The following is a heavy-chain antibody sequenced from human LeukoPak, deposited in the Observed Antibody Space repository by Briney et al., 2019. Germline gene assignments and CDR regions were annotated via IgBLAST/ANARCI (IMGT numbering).Heavy chain of an antibody. CDR1: GFTFSSYE. CDR3: ARGNIAAAPPAAF. V-gene: IGHV3-48*03. J-gene: IGHJ4*02. CDR2: ISSGVTTI. Sequence: PGGSLRLSCAASGFTFSSYEMNWVRQAPGKGLEWVSFISSGVTTIYYADSVKGRFTISRDNAKNSLYLQMNSLRAEDTAVYYCARGNIAAAPPAAFWGQRTLVTVSS. D-gene: IGHD6-13*01.